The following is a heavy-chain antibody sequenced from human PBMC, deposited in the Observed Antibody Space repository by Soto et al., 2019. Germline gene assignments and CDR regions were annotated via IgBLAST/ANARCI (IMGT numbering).Heavy chain of an antibody. J-gene: IGHJ5*02. D-gene: IGHD3-3*01. CDR1: GGSFSGYY. V-gene: IGHV4-34*01. CDR3: ARGGNYDFWSGYHTGGFDP. CDR2: INHSGST. Sequence: SETLSLTCAVYGGSFSGYYWSWIRQPPGKGLEWIGEINHSGSTNYNPSLKSRVTISVDTSKNQFSPKLSSVTAADTAVYYCARGGNYDFWSGYHTGGFDPWGQGTLVTVSS.